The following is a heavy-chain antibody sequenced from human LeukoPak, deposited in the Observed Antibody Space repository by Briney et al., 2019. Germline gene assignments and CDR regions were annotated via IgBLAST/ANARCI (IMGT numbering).Heavy chain of an antibody. J-gene: IGHJ4*02. V-gene: IGHV3-23*01. CDR2: ISGRGGST. D-gene: IGHD6-13*01. Sequence: PGGSLRLSCAASGFTFSSYAMSWVRQAPGKGLEWVSGISGRGGSTYYADSVKGLFTISRDNSKNTLFLQMNSLRAGDTAVHYCAKDREAAASTYYFDYWGRGTLVTVSS. CDR3: AKDREAAASTYYFDY. CDR1: GFTFSSYA.